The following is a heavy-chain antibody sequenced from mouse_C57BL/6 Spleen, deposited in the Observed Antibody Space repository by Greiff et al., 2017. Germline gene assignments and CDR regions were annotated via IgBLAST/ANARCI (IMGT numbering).Heavy chain of an antibody. CDR2: IDPSDSYT. D-gene: IGHD2-4*01. J-gene: IGHJ1*03. CDR1: GYTFTSYW. Sequence: QVQLQQPGAELVKPGASVKLSCKASGYTFTSYWMQWVKQRPGQGLEWIGEIDPSDSYTNYNQKFKGKATLTVDTSSSTAYMQLSSLTSEDSAVYYCARGAYDYDEANWYFDVWGTGTTVTVSS. V-gene: IGHV1-50*01. CDR3: ARGAYDYDEANWYFDV.